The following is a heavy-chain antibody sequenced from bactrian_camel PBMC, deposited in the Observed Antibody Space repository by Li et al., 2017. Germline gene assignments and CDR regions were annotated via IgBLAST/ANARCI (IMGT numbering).Heavy chain of an antibody. CDR1: GFNSDDYC. J-gene: IGHJ4*01. Sequence: HVQLVESGGGSVQPGGSLRLSCVASGFNSDDYCMAWFRQAPGKEREGVASIDRDGHTTYADFVKGRFTISRDNADNTLYLQMNYLEPEDTATYYCATGYVGGALLGPQSYSYWGQGTQVTVS. CDR3: ATGYVGGALLGPQSYSY. D-gene: IGHD2*01. CDR2: IDRDGHT. V-gene: IGHV3S53*01.